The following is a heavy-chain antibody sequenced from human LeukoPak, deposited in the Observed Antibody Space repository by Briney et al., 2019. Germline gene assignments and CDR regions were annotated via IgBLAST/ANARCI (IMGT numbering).Heavy chain of an antibody. CDR2: IYNSGAKI. J-gene: IGHJ4*02. D-gene: IGHD6-19*01. Sequence: PGGSLRLSCAVSRLTFSTYSMTWVRQGPGKGLEWVSSIYNSGAKIFYADSVKGRFTISRDNSKNMLYLQMNSLRVEDTAVYYCAKDVAPDSGWDLDYWGQGTLVTVSS. CDR1: RLTFSTYS. V-gene: IGHV3-23*01. CDR3: AKDVAPDSGWDLDY.